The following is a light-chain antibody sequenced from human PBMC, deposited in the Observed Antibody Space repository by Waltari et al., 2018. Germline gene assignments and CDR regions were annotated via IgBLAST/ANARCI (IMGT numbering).Light chain of an antibody. CDR2: GTS. J-gene: IGKJ4*01. Sequence: RATLSWRASQSVTSISLSWYQQKLGQAPRLLIYGTSSRATGTPDRFSGSGSGTDFTLTISRLEPEDVAVYYCQQYDGEVVTFGGGTKVEI. CDR1: QSVTSIS. CDR3: QQYDGEVVT. V-gene: IGKV3-20*01.